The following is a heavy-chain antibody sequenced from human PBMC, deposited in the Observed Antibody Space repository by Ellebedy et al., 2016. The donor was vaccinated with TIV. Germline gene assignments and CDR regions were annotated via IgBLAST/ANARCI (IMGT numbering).Heavy chain of an antibody. CDR1: GFAFSHYW. D-gene: IGHD1-1*01. CDR3: VRDNDRWSFDY. Sequence: GESLKISCAASGFAFSHYWMHWVRQGPGEGLVWVSRVKGDGSHTIYADSVKGRFTISRDNAKNTLFLQMNSLRAEDTAVYYCVRDNDRWSFDYWGQGTLVTVSS. V-gene: IGHV3-74*01. J-gene: IGHJ4*02. CDR2: VKGDGSHT.